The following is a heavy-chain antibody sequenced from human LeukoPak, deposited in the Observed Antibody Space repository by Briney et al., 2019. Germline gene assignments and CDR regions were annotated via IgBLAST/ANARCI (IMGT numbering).Heavy chain of an antibody. CDR1: GYTFTSYY. D-gene: IGHD2-21*01. V-gene: IGHV1-46*03. CDR3: ARDLFAYCGGDCYPPFDY. Sequence: ASVKVSCKASGYTFTSYYMHWVRQAPGQGLEWMGIINPSGGSTSYAQKFQGRVTMTRDTSTSTVYMELSSLRSEDTAVYYCARDLFAYCGGDCYPPFDYWGQGTLVTVSS. J-gene: IGHJ4*02. CDR2: INPSGGST.